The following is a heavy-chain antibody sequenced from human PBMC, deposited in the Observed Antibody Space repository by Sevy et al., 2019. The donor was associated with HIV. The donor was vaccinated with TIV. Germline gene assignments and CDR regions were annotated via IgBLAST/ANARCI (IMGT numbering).Heavy chain of an antibody. D-gene: IGHD2-2*01. Sequence: GGSLRLSCAASGFSFTTYGMHWVRQAPGKGLEWVAVISYDGSKSYYSDSVKGRFTISRDNSKNTVYLQMNSLRAEDTAVYYCAKDWALDIVIVPSAMPANWGQGTLVTVSS. J-gene: IGHJ4*02. CDR2: ISYDGSKS. CDR1: GFSFTTYG. CDR3: AKDWALDIVIVPSAMPAN. V-gene: IGHV3-30*18.